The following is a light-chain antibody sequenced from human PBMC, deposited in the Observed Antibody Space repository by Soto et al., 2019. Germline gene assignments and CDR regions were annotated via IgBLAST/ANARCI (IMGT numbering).Light chain of an antibody. V-gene: IGLV1-40*01. J-gene: IGLJ2*01. CDR3: QSYDRTLSGVV. CDR2: DDT. Sequence: QSVLTQPPSVSGAPGQRVTISCTGSSSNIGANYDVHWYQQLPGTAPKLLIYDDTNRPSGVPDRFSGSKSGTSASLAITGLQPEDEADYYCQSYDRTLSGVVFGGGTKLTVL. CDR1: SSNIGANYD.